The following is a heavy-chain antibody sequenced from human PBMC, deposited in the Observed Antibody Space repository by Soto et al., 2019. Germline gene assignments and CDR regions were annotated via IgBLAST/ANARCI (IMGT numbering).Heavy chain of an antibody. CDR2: INYSGST. V-gene: IGHV4-34*01. CDR1: GGSFSGYY. Sequence: QVQLQRWGAGLLKPSETLSLTCAVYGGSFSGYYWTWIRQPPGKGLEWIGEINYSGSTNYNPSLKSRVTISVATSKNQFSLTLNSVTAADTAVYYCARAYSSGWSHGMDVWGQGTTVTVSS. J-gene: IGHJ6*02. D-gene: IGHD6-19*01. CDR3: ARAYSSGWSHGMDV.